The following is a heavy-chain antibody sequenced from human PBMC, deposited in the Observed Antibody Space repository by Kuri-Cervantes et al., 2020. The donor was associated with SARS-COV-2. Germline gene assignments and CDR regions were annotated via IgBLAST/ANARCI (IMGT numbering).Heavy chain of an antibody. D-gene: IGHD1-14*01. Sequence: GGSLRLSCAASGFTFSGFWMTWVRQAPGKGLEWVANIKEDGSQRYYVDSVKGRFTISRDNTKSSLYLQRNYLGAGDTALYYCASLGTGKGAIDYWGQGTLVTVSS. J-gene: IGHJ4*02. CDR1: GFTFSGFW. CDR3: ASLGTGKGAIDY. V-gene: IGHV3-7*01. CDR2: IKEDGSQR.